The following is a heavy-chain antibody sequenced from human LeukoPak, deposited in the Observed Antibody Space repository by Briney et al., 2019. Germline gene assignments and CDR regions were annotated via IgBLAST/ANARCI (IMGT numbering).Heavy chain of an antibody. CDR1: GYTFTSYY. CDR3: ARVFYDFWSGGHFDY. V-gene: IGHV1-46*01. Sequence: ASVKVSCKASGYTFTSYYMHWVRPAPGQGLEWMGIINPSGGSTSYAQKFQGRVTMTRDMSTSTVYMELSSLRSEDTAVCYCARVFYDFWSGGHFDYWGQGTLVTVSS. J-gene: IGHJ4*02. CDR2: INPSGGST. D-gene: IGHD3-3*01.